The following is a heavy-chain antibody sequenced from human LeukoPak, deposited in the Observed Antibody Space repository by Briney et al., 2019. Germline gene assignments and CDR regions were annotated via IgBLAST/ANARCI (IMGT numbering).Heavy chain of an antibody. CDR3: AKDQDTYGSIYYFDD. CDR1: GFTFSRYG. CDR2: ISYDGKDK. J-gene: IGHJ4*02. V-gene: IGHV3-30*18. Sequence: PGRSLRLSCAASGFTFSRYGMHWVRQAPGKGLEWVAVISYDGKDKHYADSVKGRFTISRDNSKNTLYLQMNSLRAEDTAVYYCAKDQDTYGSIYYFDDWGQGTLVTVSS. D-gene: IGHD5-18*01.